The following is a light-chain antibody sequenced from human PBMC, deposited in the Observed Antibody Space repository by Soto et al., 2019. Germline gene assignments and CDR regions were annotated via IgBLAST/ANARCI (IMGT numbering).Light chain of an antibody. Sequence: QSALTQPPSASGSPGQSVTISCTGTSSDVGNYNYVSWYQQHPGKAPNLTIYAVSKRPSGVPDRFSGSKSGNTASLTVSGLQAEDEADYYCSSHAGSNWVFGGGTKLTVL. J-gene: IGLJ3*02. V-gene: IGLV2-8*01. CDR1: SSDVGNYNY. CDR3: SSHAGSNWV. CDR2: AVS.